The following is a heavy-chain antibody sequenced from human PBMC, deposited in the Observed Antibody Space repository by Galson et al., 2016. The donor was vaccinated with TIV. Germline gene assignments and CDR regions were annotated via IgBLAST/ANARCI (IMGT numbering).Heavy chain of an antibody. J-gene: IGHJ4*02. CDR1: GFSLNTDGMC. Sequence: PALVKPTQTLTLTCTFSGFSLNTDGMCVNWIRQPPGKALEWLARIDWDDDKSYSSSLKTRLNISKDISKNQVVLTMTNMDPVDTAKYYCARISGSYDRSGHYIPRNFDYWGQGTLVTVSS. D-gene: IGHD3-22*01. V-gene: IGHV2-70*11. CDR3: ARISGSYDRSGHYIPRNFDY. CDR2: IDWDDDK.